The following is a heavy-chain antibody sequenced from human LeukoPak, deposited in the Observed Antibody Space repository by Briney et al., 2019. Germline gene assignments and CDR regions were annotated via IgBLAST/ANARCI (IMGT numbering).Heavy chain of an antibody. CDR2: ISYDGSNK. D-gene: IGHD3-22*01. Sequence: GSLDLSVAASGFTLSSFGMHGARPAPGKGREGGAVISYDGSNKYYADSVKGRFTISRDNSKNTLYLQMNSLRAEDTAVYYCAKDLRSSGYNGFDYWGQGTLVTVSS. CDR3: AKDLRSSGYNGFDY. V-gene: IGHV3-30*18. CDR1: GFTLSSFG. J-gene: IGHJ4*02.